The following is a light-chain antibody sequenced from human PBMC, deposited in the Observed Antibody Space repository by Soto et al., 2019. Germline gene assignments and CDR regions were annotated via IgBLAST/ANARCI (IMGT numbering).Light chain of an antibody. J-gene: IGLJ1*01. CDR3: QSYDTSLGAYV. CDR2: GNN. V-gene: IGLV1-40*01. CDR1: SSNIGAGYD. Sequence: QSVLTQPPSVSGAPGQRVTISCTGSSSNIGAGYDVHWYQQLPGTAPKLLIYGNNNRPSGVPDRFSGSKSGTSVSLAITGLQAEDEADYYCQSYDTSLGAYVFGSGTKLTV.